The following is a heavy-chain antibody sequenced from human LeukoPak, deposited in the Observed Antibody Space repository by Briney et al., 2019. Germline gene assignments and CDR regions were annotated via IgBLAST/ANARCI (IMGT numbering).Heavy chain of an antibody. CDR1: GVSVSSYY. V-gene: IGHV4-59*02. Sequence: PSETLSLTCTVSGVSVSSYYWSWIRQPPGRGLEWIGYLSHSGSSDSNPSLKSRVTILVDTSKNQFSLKLTSVTAADTAVYYCARARYANAWYAFDIWGQGTMVTVSS. CDR3: ARARYANAWYAFDI. CDR2: LSHSGSS. D-gene: IGHD2-2*01. J-gene: IGHJ3*02.